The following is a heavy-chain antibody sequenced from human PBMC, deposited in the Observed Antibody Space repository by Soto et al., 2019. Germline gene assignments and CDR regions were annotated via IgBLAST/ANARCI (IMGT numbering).Heavy chain of an antibody. D-gene: IGHD2-2*02. CDR2: ISGSGGST. J-gene: IGHJ4*02. CDR3: ARDPSREQLYDY. Sequence: GGSLRLSCAASGFTFSSYAMSWVRQAPGKGLEWVSAISGSGGSTYYADSVKGRFTISRDNSKNTLYLQMNSLRAEDTAVYYCARDPSREQLYDYWGQGTLVTVSS. CDR1: GFTFSSYA. V-gene: IGHV3-23*01.